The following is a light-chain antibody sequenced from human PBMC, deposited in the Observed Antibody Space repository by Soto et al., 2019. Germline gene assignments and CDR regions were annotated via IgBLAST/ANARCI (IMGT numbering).Light chain of an antibody. J-gene: IGKJ1*01. CDR1: QGISSY. CDR3: QQYYSYPHT. Sequence: AIRMTQSPSSFSASTGDRVTITCRASQGISSYLAWYQQKPGKAPKLLIYAASTLQSGVPSRFSGSVSGTDXNXTISCLQSEDFATYYCQQYYSYPHTFGQGTKVEIK. V-gene: IGKV1-8*01. CDR2: AAS.